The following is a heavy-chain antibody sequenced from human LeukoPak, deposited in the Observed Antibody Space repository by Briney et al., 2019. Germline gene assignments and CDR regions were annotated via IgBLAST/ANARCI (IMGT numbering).Heavy chain of an antibody. V-gene: IGHV3-7*01. CDR1: GFTFSGHW. D-gene: IGHD1-14*01. Sequence: PGGSLRLSCAASGFTFSGHWMSWVRQAPGKGLEWVANINQGGSDKYYVDSVKGRFTISRDNANNLLYLQMNSLRGEDTAVYYCTRDRSRAEDDWGQGTLVTLFS. CDR2: INQGGSDK. J-gene: IGHJ4*02. CDR3: TRDRSRAEDD.